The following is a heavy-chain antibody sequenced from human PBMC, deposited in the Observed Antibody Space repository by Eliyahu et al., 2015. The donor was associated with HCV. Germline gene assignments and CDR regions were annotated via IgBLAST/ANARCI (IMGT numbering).Heavy chain of an antibody. D-gene: IGHD6-19*01. CDR1: GFIFNTYG. Sequence: QVRLVESGGGMVQPGGSLRLSCTASGFIFNTYGMPWVRQAPGKGLEWVAIIAYDGRNXYYADSVKGRFTISRDNAKNMVSLEMSSLTTEDTALYFCARNGWYGDYWGQGSLVIVSS. V-gene: IGHV3-30*03. CDR3: ARNGWYGDY. J-gene: IGHJ4*02. CDR2: IAYDGRNX.